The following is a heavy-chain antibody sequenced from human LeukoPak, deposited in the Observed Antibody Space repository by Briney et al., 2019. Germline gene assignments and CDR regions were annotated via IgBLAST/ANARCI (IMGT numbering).Heavy chain of an antibody. CDR3: ARDLDYYDSTWFDP. CDR2: IYYSGST. V-gene: IGHV4-59*01. CDR1: GGSISSYY. J-gene: IGHJ5*02. Sequence: SETLSLTCTVSGGSISSYYWSWIRQPPGKGLEWIGYIYYSGSTNYNPSLKSRVTISVDTSKNQFSLKLSSVTAADTAVYYCARDLDYYDSTWFDPWGQGTLVTVSS. D-gene: IGHD3-22*01.